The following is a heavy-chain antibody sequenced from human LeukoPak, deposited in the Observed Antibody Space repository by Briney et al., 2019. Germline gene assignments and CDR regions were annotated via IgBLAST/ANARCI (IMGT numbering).Heavy chain of an antibody. V-gene: IGHV3-23*01. J-gene: IGHJ4*02. CDR3: ANHFACGSTSCPPFDS. Sequence: GGSLRLSCEASGFTFSSYAMSWVRQAPGKGLEWVSAISGSGGSTYYADSVKGRFTISRDNSKNTLYLQMNRLRVEDTAVYYCANHFACGSTSCPPFDSWGQGTLVTVSS. CDR2: ISGSGGST. CDR1: GFTFSSYA. D-gene: IGHD2-2*01.